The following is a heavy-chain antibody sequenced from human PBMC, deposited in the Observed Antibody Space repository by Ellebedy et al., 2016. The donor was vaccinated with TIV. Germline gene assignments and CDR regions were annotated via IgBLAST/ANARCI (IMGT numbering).Heavy chain of an antibody. Sequence: GESLKISCAASGFTFSSYDMHWVRQATGKGLEWVSAIGTAGDTYYPGSVKGRFTISRENAKNSLYLQMNSLRAGDTAVYYCARGRGGWSGYSPYGMDVWGQGTTVTVSS. D-gene: IGHD3-3*01. J-gene: IGHJ6*02. V-gene: IGHV3-13*01. CDR2: IGTAGDT. CDR1: GFTFSSYD. CDR3: ARGRGGWSGYSPYGMDV.